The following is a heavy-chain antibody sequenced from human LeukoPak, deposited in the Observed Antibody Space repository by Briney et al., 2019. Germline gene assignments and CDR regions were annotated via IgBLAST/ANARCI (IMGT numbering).Heavy chain of an antibody. CDR1: GGSFSGYY. J-gene: IGHJ4*02. V-gene: IGHV4-34*01. D-gene: IGHD3-9*01. CDR2: INHSGST. CDR3: ASSGYYVLRYFDWLSKPLFDY. Sequence: SETLSLTCAVYGGSFSGYYWSWIRQPPGKGLEWIGEINHSGSTNYNPSLKSRVTISVDTSKNQFSLKLSSVTAADTAVYYCASSGYYVLRYFDWLSKPLFDYWGQGTLVTVSS.